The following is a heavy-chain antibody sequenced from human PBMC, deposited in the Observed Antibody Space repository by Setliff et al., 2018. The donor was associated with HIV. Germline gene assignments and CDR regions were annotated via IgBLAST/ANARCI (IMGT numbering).Heavy chain of an antibody. J-gene: IGHJ4*02. D-gene: IGHD3-16*02. V-gene: IGHV1-2*02. CDR3: ARAYYDSVWGSHRYRFYYFDY. CDR1: ASRYSFTAYN. CDR2: ISGYNGNT. Sequence: ASVKVSCKASASRYSFTAYNMHWVRQAPGQGLEWMGWISGYNGNTKYVQKFQGRVTMTRDTSTSSVYMELRSLRSEDTAVYYCARAYYDSVWGSHRYRFYYFDYWGQGSLVTVSS.